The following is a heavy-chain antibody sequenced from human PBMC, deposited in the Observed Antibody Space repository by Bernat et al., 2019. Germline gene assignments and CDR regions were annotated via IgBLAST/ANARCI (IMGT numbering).Heavy chain of an antibody. Sequence: QVQLVQSGAEVKKPGASVKVSCKASGYTFTSYGISWVRQAPGQGLEWMGWISAYNGNTNYAQKLQGRVTMTKATSTRTAYMELRGLRSEDTAVYYCARIWFGDSIMRGYYYPGMDVWRQGTTVTLSS. CDR1: GYTFTSYG. J-gene: IGHJ6*02. D-gene: IGHD3-10*01. CDR2: ISAYNGNT. V-gene: IGHV1-18*01. CDR3: ARIWFGDSIMRGYYYPGMDV.